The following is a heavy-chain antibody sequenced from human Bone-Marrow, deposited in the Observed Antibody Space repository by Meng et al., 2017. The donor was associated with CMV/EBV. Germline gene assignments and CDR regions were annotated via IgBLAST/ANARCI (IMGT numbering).Heavy chain of an antibody. CDR3: ARVKDFWSGYYTLYFDY. J-gene: IGHJ4*02. D-gene: IGHD3-3*01. V-gene: IGHV4-39*07. CDR1: GVSMTYNSYY. CDR2: IFYSGST. Sequence: GSLRLSCTVSGVSMTYNSYYWGWIRQPPGKGLEWIGNIFYSGSTYYNPSLKSRVTISVDTSKNQFSLNLGPVTAADTAVYYCARVKDFWSGYYTLYFDYWGQGTLVTVSS.